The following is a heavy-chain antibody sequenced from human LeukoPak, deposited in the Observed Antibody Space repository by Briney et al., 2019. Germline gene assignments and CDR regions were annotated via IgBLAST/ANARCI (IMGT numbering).Heavy chain of an antibody. V-gene: IGHV3-66*01. CDR2: IYSGGST. CDR3: ARVDSRTAQFDY. D-gene: IGHD6-13*01. Sequence: PGGSLRLSCAASGFTVSDNYMSWVRQAPGKGLEWVSVIYSGGSTYYADSVKGRFTISRDNSKNTLYLQMNSLRAEDTAVYHCARVDSRTAQFDYWGQGTLVTVSS. J-gene: IGHJ4*02. CDR1: GFTVSDNY.